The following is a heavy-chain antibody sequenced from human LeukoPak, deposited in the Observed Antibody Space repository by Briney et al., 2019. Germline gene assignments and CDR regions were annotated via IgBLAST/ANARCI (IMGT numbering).Heavy chain of an antibody. CDR2: ISAYNDNT. J-gene: IGHJ4*02. CDR1: GYTFTSYD. D-gene: IGHD6-13*01. Sequence: ASVKVSCKASGYTFTSYDINWVRQAPGQGLEWMGWISAYNDNTNYAQKFQGRVTMTTDTSTSTAYMELRSLRSDDTAVYYYARRASDSSWYFFDYWGQGTLVTVSS. V-gene: IGHV1-18*01. CDR3: ARRASDSSWYFFDY.